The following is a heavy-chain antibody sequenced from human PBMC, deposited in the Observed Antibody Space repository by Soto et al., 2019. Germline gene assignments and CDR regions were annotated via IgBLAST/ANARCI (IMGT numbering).Heavy chain of an antibody. CDR3: AKDANSVPEY. CDR1: GVTFSSYW. J-gene: IGHJ4*02. D-gene: IGHD1-7*01. Sequence: ELQLVESGGGLVQPGGSLRLSCAASGVTFSSYWMYWVRQAPGKGLVWVSRIKTDGSITSYADSVKGRFTVSRDNARETLYLHMNSLRAEDTGVYYCAKDANSVPEYWGQGTLVIVSS. V-gene: IGHV3-74*01. CDR2: IKTDGSIT.